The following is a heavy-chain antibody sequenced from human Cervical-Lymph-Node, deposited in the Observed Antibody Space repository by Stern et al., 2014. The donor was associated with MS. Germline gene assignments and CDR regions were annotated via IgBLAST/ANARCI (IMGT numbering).Heavy chain of an antibody. D-gene: IGHD3-10*01. CDR2: ISNDAKNT. J-gene: IGHJ4*02. V-gene: IGHV3-30*03. Sequence: VQLVESGGGVVQPGRSLRLSCAASGFTFSSYAMHWVRPAPGKGLEWVAVISNDAKNTNYADSVKGRFSISRDNSKNTLDLQMNSLRMEDTAQYYCVPGSGAFDFWGQGTLVAVSS. CDR1: GFTFSSYA. CDR3: VPGSGAFDF.